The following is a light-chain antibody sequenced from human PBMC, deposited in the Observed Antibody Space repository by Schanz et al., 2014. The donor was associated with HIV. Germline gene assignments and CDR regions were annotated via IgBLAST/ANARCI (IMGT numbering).Light chain of an antibody. CDR3: SSYTSSSTLV. CDR2: DVS. Sequence: QSALTQPASVSGSPGQSITISCTGTSSDVGGYDYVSWYQQYPGTAPKLMIYDVSNRPSGVSNRFSGSKSANTASLTISGLQAEDEADYYCSSYTSSSTLVFGEGTQLTVL. V-gene: IGLV2-14*01. J-gene: IGLJ2*01. CDR1: SSDVGGYDY.